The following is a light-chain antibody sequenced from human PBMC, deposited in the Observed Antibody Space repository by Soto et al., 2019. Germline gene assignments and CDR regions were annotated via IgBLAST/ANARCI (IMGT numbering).Light chain of an antibody. J-gene: IGKJ1*01. CDR1: QSVSRN. CDR2: GAS. V-gene: IGKV3-15*01. CDR3: QQYNNWHPWT. Sequence: ERVVTQSPATLSVSPGGRSTLSCRASQSVSRNLAWYQQKPGQAPRLPIYGASTRATGIPARFSGSGSGTEFTLTISSLQYEDFAVHYCQQYNNWHPWTFGQGTKVDIK.